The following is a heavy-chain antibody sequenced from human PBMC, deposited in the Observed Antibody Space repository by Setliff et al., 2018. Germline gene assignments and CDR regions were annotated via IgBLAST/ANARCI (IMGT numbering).Heavy chain of an antibody. J-gene: IGHJ6*03. D-gene: IGHD1-26*01. V-gene: IGHV4-4*08. CDR2: IDTSGST. Sequence: SETLSLTCNVSGGSISNYYWSWIRQSPGKGLEWIGYIDTSGSTSHNPSLKGRVIIFKDTSYSQISLLLNSVTAADAAVYYCARAPPNRYSGSYEYFYMDVWGKGTTVTVSS. CDR1: GGSISNYY. CDR3: ARAPPNRYSGSYEYFYMDV.